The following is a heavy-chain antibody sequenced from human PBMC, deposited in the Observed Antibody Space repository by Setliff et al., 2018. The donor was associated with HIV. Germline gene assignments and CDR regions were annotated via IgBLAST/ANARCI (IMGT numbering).Heavy chain of an antibody. CDR3: VRNSGWALGT. D-gene: IGHD3-16*01. CDR1: SDSIDSPHC. V-gene: IGHV4-4*02. Sequence: PSETLSLTCTASSDSIDSPHCWSWVRQSLEKGLEWIGEVCQRGGINYNPFLWSRATISMNKPKNYFTLKMTSVTAADTAVYFCVRNSGWALGTWGQGILVTVSS. CDR2: VCQRGGI. J-gene: IGHJ5*02.